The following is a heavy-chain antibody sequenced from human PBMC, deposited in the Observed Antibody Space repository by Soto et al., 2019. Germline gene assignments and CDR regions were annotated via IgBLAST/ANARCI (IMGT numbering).Heavy chain of an antibody. V-gene: IGHV3-30-3*01. J-gene: IGHJ6*02. CDR3: ARVDTAMVTSYYYGMDV. CDR1: GFTFSSYA. Sequence: GGSLRLSCAASGFTFSSYAMHWVRQAPGKGLEWVAVISYDGSNKYYADSVKGRFTISRDNSKNTLYLQMNSLRAEDTAVYYCARVDTAMVTSYYYGMDVWGQGTTVTVSS. CDR2: ISYDGSNK. D-gene: IGHD5-18*01.